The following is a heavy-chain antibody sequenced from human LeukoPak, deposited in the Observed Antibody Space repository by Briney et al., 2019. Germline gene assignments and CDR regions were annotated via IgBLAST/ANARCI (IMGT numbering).Heavy chain of an antibody. CDR2: INPTNGGT. CDR1: GYTFTHYY. CDR3: ARGHVVTSLHI. V-gene: IGHV1-2*02. Sequence: ASVKVSCKASGYTFTHYYIHWVRQTPGQGLEWMGWINPTNGGTNYAQTVQGRVTVTRDTSISAAYMELSRLTSDDTAVYYCARGHVVTSLHIWGQGTMVTVSS. J-gene: IGHJ3*02. D-gene: IGHD2-21*02.